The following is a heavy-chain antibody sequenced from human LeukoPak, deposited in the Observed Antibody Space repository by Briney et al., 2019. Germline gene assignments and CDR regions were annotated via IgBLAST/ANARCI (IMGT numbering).Heavy chain of an antibody. CDR1: GFTVSSNY. D-gene: IGHD5-18*01. J-gene: IGHJ4*02. CDR2: VYSGGST. V-gene: IGHV3-53*01. Sequence: PGGSLRLSCAASGFTVSSNYMNWVRQAPGKGLEWGSVVYSGGSTNYADSVKGRFTITKDNSKNTLYLQMNSLRANVTAVYYCIYGYTLDFWGQGTLVTVSS. CDR3: IYGYTLDF.